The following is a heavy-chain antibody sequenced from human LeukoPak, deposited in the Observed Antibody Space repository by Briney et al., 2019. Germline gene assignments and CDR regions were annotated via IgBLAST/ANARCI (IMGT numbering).Heavy chain of an antibody. CDR2: IYYSGST. CDR1: DYSISSDYY. D-gene: IGHD5-18*01. CDR3: ARESPTAMATKKPYYYYYMDV. V-gene: IGHV4-38-2*02. J-gene: IGHJ6*03. Sequence: SETLSLTCTVSDYSISSDYYWGWIRQPPGKGLEWIGSIYYSGSTYYNPSLKSRVTISVDTSKNQFSLKLSSVTAADTAVYYCARESPTAMATKKPYYYYYMDVWGKGTTVAVSS.